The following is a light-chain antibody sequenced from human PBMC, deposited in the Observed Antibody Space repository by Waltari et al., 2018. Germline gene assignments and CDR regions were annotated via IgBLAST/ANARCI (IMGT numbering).Light chain of an antibody. Sequence: DIVMTQSPLSLPVTPGEPASISCRASQSLLHTNAYNYLDRYLQKPGQSPQLLIYLGSNRASGVPDRFSGSGSGTDFTLKISRVEAEDVGVYYCMQALQTPWTFGQGTKVEIK. V-gene: IGKV2-28*01. CDR2: LGS. J-gene: IGKJ1*01. CDR1: QSLLHTNAYNY. CDR3: MQALQTPWT.